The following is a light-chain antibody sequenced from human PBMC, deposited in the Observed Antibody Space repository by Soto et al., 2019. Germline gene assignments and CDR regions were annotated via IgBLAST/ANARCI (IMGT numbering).Light chain of an antibody. V-gene: IGKV1-6*01. J-gene: IGKJ4*01. CDR2: AAS. Sequence: IQMTQSPSSLSASVGDRVTITCRASQGVKNDLGWYQQKPGKAPKLLIYAASSLQSGVPSRFSGSGSGTDFTLTITSLQPEDFATYYCLQDYTYPLTFGGGTKVDIK. CDR3: LQDYTYPLT. CDR1: QGVKND.